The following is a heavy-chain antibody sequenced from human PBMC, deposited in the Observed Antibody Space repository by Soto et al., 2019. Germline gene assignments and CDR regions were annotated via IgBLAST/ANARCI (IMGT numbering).Heavy chain of an antibody. CDR3: ASFFGSGFDY. CDR1: GFTFSTDS. V-gene: IGHV3-48*02. J-gene: IGHJ4*02. Sequence: EVQLVESGGGLVQPGGSLRLSCVASGFTFSTDSMNWVRQAPGKGLEWVSHISTSGATRYYADSVKGQFTFSGDNAKTTLHLQIDSLRNEDTAVYYCASFFGSGFDYWGQGTLVTVSS. D-gene: IGHD6-19*01. CDR2: ISTSGATR.